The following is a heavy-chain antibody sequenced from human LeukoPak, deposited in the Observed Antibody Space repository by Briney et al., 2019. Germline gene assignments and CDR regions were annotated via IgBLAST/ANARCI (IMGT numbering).Heavy chain of an antibody. CDR2: ISYDGSNK. D-gene: IGHD4-17*01. V-gene: IGHV3-30*03. CDR3: ARDRSLARTVTILDY. Sequence: GGSLRLSCAASGFTFSSYGMHWVRQAPGKGLEWVAVISYDGSNKYYADSVKGRFTISRDNSKNTLYLQMNSLRAEDTAVYYCARDRSLARTVTILDYWGQGTLVTVSS. J-gene: IGHJ4*02. CDR1: GFTFSSYG.